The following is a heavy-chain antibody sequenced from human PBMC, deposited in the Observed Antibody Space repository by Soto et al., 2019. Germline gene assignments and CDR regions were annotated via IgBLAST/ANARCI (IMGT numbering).Heavy chain of an antibody. CDR1: GFTFSSYA. CDR2: ISSNGGST. J-gene: IGHJ5*02. D-gene: IGHD6-13*01. CDR3: VRIAAAGPSIDP. V-gene: IGHV3-64D*08. Sequence: SLRLSCSASGFTFSSYAMHWVRQAPGKGLEYVSAISSNGGSTYYADSVKGRFTISRDNSKNTLYLQMSSLRAEDTAVYYCVRIAAAGPSIDPWGQGTLVTVSS.